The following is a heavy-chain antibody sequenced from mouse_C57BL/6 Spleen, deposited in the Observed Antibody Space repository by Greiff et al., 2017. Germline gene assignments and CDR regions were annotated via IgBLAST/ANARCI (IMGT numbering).Heavy chain of an antibody. CDR3: TTRGRTTPFAY. J-gene: IGHJ3*01. Sequence: EVQLQQSGAELVRPGASVKLSCTASGFNIKDDYMHWVKQRPEQGLEWIGWIDPENGDTEYASKFQGKATITADTSSNTAYLQLSSLTSEDTAVYYCTTRGRTTPFAYWGQGTLVTVSA. V-gene: IGHV14-4*01. D-gene: IGHD2-12*01. CDR2: IDPENGDT. CDR1: GFNIKDDY.